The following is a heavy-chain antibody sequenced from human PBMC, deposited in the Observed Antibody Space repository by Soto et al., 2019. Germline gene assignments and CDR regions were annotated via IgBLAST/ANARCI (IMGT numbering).Heavy chain of an antibody. CDR1: GFTFGDYA. CDR2: IRSKAYGGTT. D-gene: IGHD3-10*01. Sequence: HPGGSLRLSCTASGFTFGDYAMSWVRQAPGKGLEWVGFIRSKAYGGTTEYAASVKGRFTISRDDSKSIAYLQMNSLKTEDTAVYYCTTNYYYGSGSYYRQGGPQTKTYYYYGMDVWGQGTTVTVSS. CDR3: TTNYYYGSGSYYRQGGPQTKTYYYYGMDV. V-gene: IGHV3-49*04. J-gene: IGHJ6*02.